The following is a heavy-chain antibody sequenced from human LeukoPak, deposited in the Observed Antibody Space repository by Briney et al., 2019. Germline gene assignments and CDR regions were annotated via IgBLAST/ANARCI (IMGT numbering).Heavy chain of an antibody. CDR3: ARGKGDCGGDCYRAPFDY. V-gene: IGHV4-31*03. CDR2: IFSSGNT. J-gene: IGHJ4*02. CDR1: GGSISRSGYY. D-gene: IGHD2-21*02. Sequence: SQTLSLTCTVSGGSISRSGYYWSWIRQHPVKGLEWIGYIFSSGNTYYNPSLKSRVTISVDTSKNQFSLKLSSVTAADTAVYYCARGKGDCGGDCYRAPFDYWGQGTLVTVSS.